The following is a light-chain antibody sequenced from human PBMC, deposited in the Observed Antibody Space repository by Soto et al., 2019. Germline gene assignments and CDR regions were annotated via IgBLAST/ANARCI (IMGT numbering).Light chain of an antibody. CDR3: ATWDDSLNGFYV. J-gene: IGLJ1*01. CDR2: RNN. Sequence: QSVLTQPPSASGTPGQGATISCSGSTSNIGSNYVYWYQQLPGTAPKLLIYRNNQRPSGVPDRFSGSKSGTSASLAISGLRSDDEADYFCATWDDSLNGFYVFGAGTQVTVL. CDR1: TSNIGSNY. V-gene: IGLV1-47*01.